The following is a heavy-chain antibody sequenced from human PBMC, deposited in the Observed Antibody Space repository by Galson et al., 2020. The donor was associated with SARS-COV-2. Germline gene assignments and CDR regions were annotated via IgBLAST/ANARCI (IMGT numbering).Heavy chain of an antibody. V-gene: IGHV4-39*07. J-gene: IGHJ5*02. Sequence: LETLSLTCTVSGDSIDTTSYYWGWIRQPPGKGLEWIGCIYKSGSTYLSPSLKSRVTISVETSKNQFSLKLRSVTAADTAMYYCARDRPYYYDPSGYTVFDRFDPWGQGTLVTVSS. CDR3: ARDRPYYYDPSGYTVFDRFDP. D-gene: IGHD3-22*01. CDR2: IYKSGST. CDR1: GDSIDTTSYY.